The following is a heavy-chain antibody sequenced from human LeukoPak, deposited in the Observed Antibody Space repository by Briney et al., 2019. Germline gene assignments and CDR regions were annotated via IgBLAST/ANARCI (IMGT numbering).Heavy chain of an antibody. V-gene: IGHV3-33*01. CDR1: GFTFSSYG. D-gene: IGHD2-15*01. Sequence: GRSLRLSCAASGFTFSSYGMHWVRQAPGKGLEWVAVIWYDGSNKYYADSVKGRFTISRDNSKNTLYLQMNSPRAEDTAVYYCAREPYIVVVVAATDYWGQGTLVTVSS. J-gene: IGHJ4*02. CDR2: IWYDGSNK. CDR3: AREPYIVVVVAATDY.